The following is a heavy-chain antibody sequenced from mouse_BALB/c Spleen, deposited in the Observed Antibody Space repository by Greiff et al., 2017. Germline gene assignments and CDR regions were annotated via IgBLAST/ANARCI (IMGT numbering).Heavy chain of an antibody. Sequence: DVQLQESGPGLVKPSQSLSLTCTVTGYSITSDYAWNWIWQFPGNKLEWMGYISYSGSTSYNPSLKSRISITRDTSKNQFFLQLNSVTTEDTATYYCARWDYPYYYAMDYWGQGTSVTVSS. J-gene: IGHJ4*01. V-gene: IGHV3-2*02. D-gene: IGHD2-4*01. CDR2: ISYSGST. CDR3: ARWDYPYYYAMDY. CDR1: GYSITSDYA.